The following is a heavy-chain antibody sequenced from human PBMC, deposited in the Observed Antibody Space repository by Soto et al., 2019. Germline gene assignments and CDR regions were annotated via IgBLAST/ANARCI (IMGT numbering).Heavy chain of an antibody. CDR2: ISYDGSNK. Sequence: ESGGGVVQPGRSLRLSCAASGFTFSSYAMHWVRQAPGKGLEWVAVISYDGSNKYYADSVKGRFTISRDNSKNTLYLQMNSLRAEDTAVYYCASGQQQLAFFDYWGQGTLVTVSS. CDR1: GFTFSSYA. V-gene: IGHV3-30-3*01. CDR3: ASGQQQLAFFDY. J-gene: IGHJ4*02. D-gene: IGHD6-13*01.